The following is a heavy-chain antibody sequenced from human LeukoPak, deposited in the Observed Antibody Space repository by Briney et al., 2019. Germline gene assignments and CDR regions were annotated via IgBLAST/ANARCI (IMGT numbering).Heavy chain of an antibody. CDR3: ARGRRGSYSEAPFDY. V-gene: IGHV4-34*01. CDR1: GGSFSGYY. Sequence: SETLSLTCAVYGGSFSGYYWSWIRQPPGKGLEWIGEINHSGSTNYNPSLKSRVTISVDTSKNQFSLKLSSVTAADTAVYYCARGRRGSYSEAPFDYWGQGTLVTVSS. D-gene: IGHD1-26*01. CDR2: INHSGST. J-gene: IGHJ4*02.